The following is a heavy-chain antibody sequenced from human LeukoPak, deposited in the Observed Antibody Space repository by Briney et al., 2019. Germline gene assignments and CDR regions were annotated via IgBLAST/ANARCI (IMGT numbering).Heavy chain of an antibody. Sequence: SETLSLTCSVSGGSIRGYYWSWVRQPPGKGLEWIGYIYYSGSTSYSPSLRSRVSISVDTSKNQFSLKLTSVTAADTAVYYCARGRDSSGYYLIGFDYWGQGTLVTVSS. CDR1: GGSIRGYY. CDR2: IYYSGST. D-gene: IGHD3-22*01. J-gene: IGHJ4*02. V-gene: IGHV4-59*01. CDR3: ARGRDSSGYYLIGFDY.